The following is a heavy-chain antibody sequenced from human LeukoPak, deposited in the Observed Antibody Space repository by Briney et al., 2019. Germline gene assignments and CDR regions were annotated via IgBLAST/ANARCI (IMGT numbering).Heavy chain of an antibody. J-gene: IGHJ4*02. CDR1: GFTFSSYS. V-gene: IGHV3-21*01. D-gene: IGHD3-10*01. Sequence: PGGSLRLSCAASGFTFSSYSMNWVRQAPGKGLEWVSSISSSSSYIYHADSVKGRFTISRENAKNSLYLQMNSLRAEDTAVYYCARDGSVGQDFDYWGQGTLVTVSP. CDR3: ARDGSVGQDFDY. CDR2: ISSSSSYI.